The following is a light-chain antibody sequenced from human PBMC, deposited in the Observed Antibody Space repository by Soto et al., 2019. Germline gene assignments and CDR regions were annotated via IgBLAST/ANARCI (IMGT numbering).Light chain of an antibody. CDR1: SSDVGGYNY. J-gene: IGLJ1*01. CDR3: SSYVGTKSYV. Sequence: QSALTQPPSASGCPGQSVTICCTGASSDVGGYNYVSWYQQYPGKAPQLVIYEVNKRPSGVPDRFSGSKSGNTASLTVFGLQAEDEADYYCSSYVGTKSYVFGTGTKVTVL. V-gene: IGLV2-8*01. CDR2: EVN.